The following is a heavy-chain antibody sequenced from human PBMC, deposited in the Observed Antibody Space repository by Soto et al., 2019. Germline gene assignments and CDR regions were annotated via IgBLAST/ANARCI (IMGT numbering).Heavy chain of an antibody. Sequence: EVQLLESGGGLVQPGGSLRLSCAASGFTFSSYAMSWVRQAPGKGLEWVSAISGSGGSTYYADSVKGRFTISRDNSKNTLYLQMNSLRAEDTSVYYCAKVGHIAVAGPLDYWGQGTLVTVSS. CDR3: AKVGHIAVAGPLDY. V-gene: IGHV3-23*01. D-gene: IGHD6-19*01. J-gene: IGHJ4*02. CDR1: GFTFSSYA. CDR2: ISGSGGST.